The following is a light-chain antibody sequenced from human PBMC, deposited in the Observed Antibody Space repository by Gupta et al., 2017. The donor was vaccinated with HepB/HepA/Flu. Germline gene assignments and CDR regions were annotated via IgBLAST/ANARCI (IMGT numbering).Light chain of an antibody. J-gene: IGLJ1*01. CDR1: SSNIGNDN. Sequence: QPVLTHPPSASGTPGQRVTISCSGSSSNIGNDNAYWYQQLPGTAPKLLIYNDNQRPSGVPDRFSGSKSGTTASLAISGLRSEDEADYYCVGWDDSLSGYVFGAGTKVTV. CDR3: VGWDDSLSGYV. V-gene: IGLV1-47*02. CDR2: NDN.